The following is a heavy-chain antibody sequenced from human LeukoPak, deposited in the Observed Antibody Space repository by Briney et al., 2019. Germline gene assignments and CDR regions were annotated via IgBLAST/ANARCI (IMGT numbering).Heavy chain of an antibody. CDR1: GYTFTSYD. J-gene: IGHJ2*01. V-gene: IGHV1-8*01. CDR3: ARRSNGWTGYFYL. D-gene: IGHD6-19*01. Sequence: ASVKVSCKASGYTFTSYDINWVRQAAGQGLEWMGWMNPSSNNRGYGQKFQGRVTLTRNTSIATAYMELSSLRSEDTAVYYCARRSNGWTGYFYLWGRGTLLTVSS. CDR2: MNPSSNNR.